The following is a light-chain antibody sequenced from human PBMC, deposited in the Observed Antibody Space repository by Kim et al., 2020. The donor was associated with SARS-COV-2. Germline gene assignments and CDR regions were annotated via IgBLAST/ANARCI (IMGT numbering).Light chain of an antibody. CDR1: SSNIGAGYD. Sequence: QRVTISCTGSSSNIGAGYDVYWYQQLPGTAPNLLIYGNSNRPSGVPDRFSGSKSGTSASLAITGLQAEDETDYYCQSYDSSLSGYVFGTGTKVTVL. CDR2: GNS. CDR3: QSYDSSLSGYV. J-gene: IGLJ1*01. V-gene: IGLV1-40*01.